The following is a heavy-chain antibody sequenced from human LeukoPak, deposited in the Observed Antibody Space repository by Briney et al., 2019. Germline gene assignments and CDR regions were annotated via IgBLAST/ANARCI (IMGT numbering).Heavy chain of an antibody. Sequence: PSETLSLTCTVSGGSISSCYWSWIRQPAGKGLEWIGRIYTSGSTNYNPSLKSRVTMSVDTSKNQFSLKLSSVTAADTAVYYCARGDIGSVATDVYYYYGIDVWGQGTTVTVSS. V-gene: IGHV4-4*07. D-gene: IGHD5-12*01. CDR2: IYTSGST. J-gene: IGHJ6*02. CDR1: GGSISSCY. CDR3: ARGDIGSVATDVYYYYGIDV.